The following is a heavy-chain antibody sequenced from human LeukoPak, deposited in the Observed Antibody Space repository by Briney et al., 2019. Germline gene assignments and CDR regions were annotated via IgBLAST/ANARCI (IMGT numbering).Heavy chain of an antibody. J-gene: IGHJ5*02. CDR3: AREMVRGVIILRPNGWFDP. D-gene: IGHD3-10*01. V-gene: IGHV4-30-2*01. CDR2: IYHGGST. Sequence: PSETLSLTCTVSGAAISSDAYYWNWIRQPPGKGLEWIGYIYHGGSTYYNPSLKSRVTISVDRSKNQFSLKLTSVTAADTAVYYCAREMVRGVIILRPNGWFDPWGQGTLVTVSS. CDR1: GAAISSDAYY.